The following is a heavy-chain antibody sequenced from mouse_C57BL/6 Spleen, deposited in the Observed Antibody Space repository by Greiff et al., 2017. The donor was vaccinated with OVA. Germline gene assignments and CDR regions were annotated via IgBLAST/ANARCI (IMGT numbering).Heavy chain of an antibody. V-gene: IGHV5-17*01. Sequence: EVQVVESGGGLVKPGGSLKLSCAASGFTFSDYGMHWVRQAPEKGLEWVAYISSGSSTIYYADTVKGRFTISRDNAKNTLFLQMTSLRSEDTAMYYCAREGTAHSWFAYWGQGTLVTVSA. D-gene: IGHD3-2*02. CDR1: GFTFSDYG. CDR2: ISSGSSTI. J-gene: IGHJ3*01. CDR3: AREGTAHSWFAY.